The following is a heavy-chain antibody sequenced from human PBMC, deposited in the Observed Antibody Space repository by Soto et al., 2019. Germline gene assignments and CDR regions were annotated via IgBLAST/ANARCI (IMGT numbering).Heavy chain of an antibody. CDR1: GYSFSSYW. V-gene: IGHV5-51*01. CDR3: ARGRCNGDSCFIHALDI. J-gene: IGHJ3*02. D-gene: IGHD2-15*01. Sequence: EVQLVQSGAEVKKPGESLKISCEGSGYSFSSYWIAWVRQMPGKGLEWMGIICPGDSETKYSPSFQGQVTISADKSISTAYLQWSSLKVSDTAMYYCARGRCNGDSCFIHALDIWGQGTMVTVSS. CDR2: ICPGDSET.